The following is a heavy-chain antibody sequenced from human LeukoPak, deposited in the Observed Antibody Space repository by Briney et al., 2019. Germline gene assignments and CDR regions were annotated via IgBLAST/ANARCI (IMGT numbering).Heavy chain of an antibody. Sequence: ASVKVSCKASGYTFTSYGISWVRQAPGQGLEWMGWISAYNGNTNYAQKLQGRVTMTTDTSTSTAYMELRSLRSDDTAVYYCAREPAYYDFWSSYQHGYYFDYWGQGTLVTVSS. J-gene: IGHJ4*02. D-gene: IGHD3-3*01. V-gene: IGHV1-18*01. CDR3: AREPAYYDFWSSYQHGYYFDY. CDR2: ISAYNGNT. CDR1: GYTFTSYG.